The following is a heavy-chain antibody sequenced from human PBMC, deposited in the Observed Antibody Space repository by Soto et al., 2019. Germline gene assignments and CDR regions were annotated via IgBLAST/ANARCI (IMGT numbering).Heavy chain of an antibody. CDR3: AKSDYYDSSGYYDH. V-gene: IGHV3-23*01. CDR1: GCTLCSYS. Sequence: GGALRLSCTAPGCTLCSYSMSWVPPAPGKGLEWVSGISGSGDNTYYADSVKGRFTISRDNSKNTLYLQMNSLRVEDTAVYLCAKSDYYDSSGYYDHWGQGALVTVSS. D-gene: IGHD3-22*01. J-gene: IGHJ4*02. CDR2: ISGSGDNT.